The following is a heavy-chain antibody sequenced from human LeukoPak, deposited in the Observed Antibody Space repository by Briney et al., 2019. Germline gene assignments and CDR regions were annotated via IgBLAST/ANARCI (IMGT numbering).Heavy chain of an antibody. Sequence: ASVKVSCKASGYTFTSYDINWVRQATGQGLEWMGWMNPNSGNTGYAQKFQGRVTMTRNTSISTAYMELSSLRSEDTAVYYCAREVSGAVAGRFDPWGQGTLVTVSS. V-gene: IGHV1-8*01. J-gene: IGHJ5*02. CDR1: GYTFTSYD. CDR3: AREVSGAVAGRFDP. CDR2: MNPNSGNT. D-gene: IGHD6-19*01.